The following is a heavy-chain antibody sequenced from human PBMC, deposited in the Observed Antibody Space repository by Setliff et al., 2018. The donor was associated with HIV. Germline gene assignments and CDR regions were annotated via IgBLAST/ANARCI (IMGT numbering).Heavy chain of an antibody. CDR2: IDSSGTT. V-gene: IGHV4-4*07. CDR1: GGSFGAYR. Sequence: SETLSLTCTISGGSFGAYRWSWIRQSAGGGLEWIGRIDSSGTTDYKPSLKGRVAISVDTSRNQFSLRVTSVTAADTAVYFCARDRHSSGLGSYGPWGPGILVTVSS. D-gene: IGHD3-10*01. CDR3: ARDRHSSGLGSYGP. J-gene: IGHJ5*02.